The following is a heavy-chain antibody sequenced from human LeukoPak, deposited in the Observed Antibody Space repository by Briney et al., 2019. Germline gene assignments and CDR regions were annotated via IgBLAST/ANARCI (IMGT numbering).Heavy chain of an antibody. D-gene: IGHD1-26*01. CDR3: ARETGSYLGS. V-gene: IGHV3-30*02. J-gene: IGHJ5*02. Sequence: GGSLRLSCAASGFTFSSYGMHWVRQAPGKGLEWVAFIRYDGSNKYYADSVKGRFTISRDNSKNTLYLQMNSLRAEDTAVYYCARETGSYLGSWGQGTLVTVSS. CDR2: IRYDGSNK. CDR1: GFTFSSYG.